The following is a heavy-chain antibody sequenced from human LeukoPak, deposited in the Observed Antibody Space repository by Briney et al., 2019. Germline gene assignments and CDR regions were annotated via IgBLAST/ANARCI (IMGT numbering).Heavy chain of an antibody. CDR1: GGSISDYY. D-gene: IGHD6-6*01. V-gene: IGHV4-4*07. CDR3: AREYSGSTNYFDY. CDR2: VFFTGST. Sequence: SETLSLTCAVSGGSISDYYWTWIRQPAGKGLEWVGRVFFTGSTNYNPSLKSRVTMSVDTSKNQISLNLRSVTAADTAVYYCAREYSGSTNYFDYWGQGTLVTVSS. J-gene: IGHJ4*02.